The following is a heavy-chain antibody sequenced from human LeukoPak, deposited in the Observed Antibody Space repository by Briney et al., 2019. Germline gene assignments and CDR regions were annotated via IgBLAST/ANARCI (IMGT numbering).Heavy chain of an antibody. CDR1: GGSFSGYY. V-gene: IGHV4-34*01. J-gene: IGHJ4*02. Sequence: KPSETLSLTCAVYGGSFSGYYWSWIRQPPGKGLEWIGEINHSGSTNYNPSLKSRVTISVDTSKKQFSLKLSSVTAADTAVYYCARTYDSSGYAHDYWGQGTLVTVSS. CDR3: ARTYDSSGYAHDY. D-gene: IGHD3-22*01. CDR2: INHSGST.